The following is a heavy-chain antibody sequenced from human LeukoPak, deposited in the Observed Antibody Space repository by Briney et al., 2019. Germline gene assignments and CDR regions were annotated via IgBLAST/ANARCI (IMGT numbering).Heavy chain of an antibody. CDR3: ARDWLQRTADS. CDR2: IKKDGSEK. J-gene: IGHJ4*02. D-gene: IGHD6-25*01. Sequence: KSGGSLRLSCAASGFTISKYWMSWVRQTPGKGLEGVANIKKDGSEKYYVDSVKGRFTISRDNAENSLYLQMNRLRAEDTAVYYCARDWLQRTADSWGQGTLVTVSS. CDR1: GFTISKYW. V-gene: IGHV3-7*03.